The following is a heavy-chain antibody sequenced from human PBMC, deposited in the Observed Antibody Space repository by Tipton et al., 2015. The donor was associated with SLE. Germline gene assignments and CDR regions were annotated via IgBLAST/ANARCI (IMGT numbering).Heavy chain of an antibody. CDR1: GVSISTSRYY. J-gene: IGHJ5*02. D-gene: IGHD3-9*01. CDR3: ARGGILTGYYPWFDP. Sequence: TLSLTCSVSGVSISTSRYYWGWIRQSPGQGLEWVGSLYAGGSTNYNPSLKSRVTISVDTSKNQFSLKLSSVTAADTAVYYCARGGILTGYYPWFDPWGQGTLVTVSS. CDR2: LYAGGST. V-gene: IGHV4-39*07.